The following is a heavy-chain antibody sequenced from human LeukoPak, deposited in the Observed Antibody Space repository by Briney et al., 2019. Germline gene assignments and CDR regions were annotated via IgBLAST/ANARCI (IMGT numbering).Heavy chain of an antibody. D-gene: IGHD5-18*01. CDR3: ARAESRGCSLDY. V-gene: IGHV3-13*01. J-gene: IGHJ4*02. Sequence: GGSLRLSCAASGFTISSYDMHWVRQVTGKGLEWVSGIGIADDTYYSSSVKGRFTISREKGKNSLYLQMNSLRVGDTAVYYCARAESRGCSLDYWGQGTLVIVSS. CDR1: GFTISSYD. CDR2: IGIADDT.